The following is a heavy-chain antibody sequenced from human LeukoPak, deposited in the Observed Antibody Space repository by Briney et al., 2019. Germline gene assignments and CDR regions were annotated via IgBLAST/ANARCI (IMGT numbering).Heavy chain of an antibody. CDR1: GYSFTSYW. CDR3: ARVSRTTMVRGVIGAFDI. CDR2: IYPGDSDT. J-gene: IGHJ3*02. V-gene: IGHV5-51*01. Sequence: GESLKISCKGSGYSFTSYWIGWVRQMPGKGLEWMGIIYPGDSDTRYSPSFQGQVTISADKSISTAYLQWSSLKASDTAMYYCARVSRTTMVRGVIGAFDIWGQGTMVTVSS. D-gene: IGHD3-10*01.